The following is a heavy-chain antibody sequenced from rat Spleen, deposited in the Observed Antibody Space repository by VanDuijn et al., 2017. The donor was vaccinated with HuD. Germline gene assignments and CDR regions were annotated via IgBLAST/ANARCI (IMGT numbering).Heavy chain of an antibody. CDR2: ISAGGGNT. CDR1: GFTFSSFP. CDR3: ARQISGSFDY. V-gene: IGHV5S14*01. D-gene: IGHD4-3*01. Sequence: EVQLVESGGGLVQPGRSMKLSCAASGFTFSSFPMAWVRQTPTRGLEWVASISAGGGNTYYRDSVKGRFTISRDNAKNTQFLQMDSLRSEDTATYYCARQISGSFDYWGQGVMVTVSS. J-gene: IGHJ2*01.